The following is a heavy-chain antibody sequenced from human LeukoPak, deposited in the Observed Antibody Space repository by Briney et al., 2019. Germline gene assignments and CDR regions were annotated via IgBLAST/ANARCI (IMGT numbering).Heavy chain of an antibody. D-gene: IGHD1-14*01. CDR2: ISYDGSNK. J-gene: IGHJ3*02. CDR1: GFTFSSYG. CDR3: AKLTRSGTRAGAFDI. Sequence: GGSPRLSCAASGFTFSSYGMHWVRQAPGKGLEWVAVISYDGSNKYYADSVKGRFTISRDNSKNTLYLQMNSLRAEDTAVYYCAKLTRSGTRAGAFDIWGQGTMVTVSS. V-gene: IGHV3-30*18.